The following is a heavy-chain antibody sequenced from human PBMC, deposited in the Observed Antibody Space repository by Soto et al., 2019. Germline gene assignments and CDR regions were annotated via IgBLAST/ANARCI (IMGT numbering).Heavy chain of an antibody. D-gene: IGHD2-21*02. CDR3: ARHEAYCGGDCYSLDY. CDR1: GGSISSYY. Sequence: QVQLQESGPGLVKPSETLSLTCTVSGGSISSYYWSWIRQPPGKRLEWIGYIYYSGSTNYNPSLKSRATIPVETSTNRFSLKLSSVTAADTAVYYCARHEAYCGGDCYSLDYWGQGTLVTVSS. CDR2: IYYSGST. V-gene: IGHV4-59*08. J-gene: IGHJ4*02.